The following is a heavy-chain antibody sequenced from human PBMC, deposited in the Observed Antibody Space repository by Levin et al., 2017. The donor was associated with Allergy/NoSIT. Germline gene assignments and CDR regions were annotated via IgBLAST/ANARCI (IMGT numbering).Heavy chain of an antibody. D-gene: IGHD5-12*01. CDR1: GFTFSDYW. V-gene: IGHV3-7*01. CDR3: ARGWLYPGY. Sequence: GSLRLSCAASGFTFSDYWMSWVRQAPGKGLEWVASIKEDGNEKYYVDSVKGRFTISRDNAKNSLYLQMNSLRAEDTAVYYCARGWLYPGYWGQGTLFTVSS. CDR2: IKEDGNEK. J-gene: IGHJ4*02.